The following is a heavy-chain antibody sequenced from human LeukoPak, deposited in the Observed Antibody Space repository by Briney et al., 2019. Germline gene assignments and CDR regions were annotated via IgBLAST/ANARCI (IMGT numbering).Heavy chain of an antibody. CDR2: IYPGDSDT. Sequence: GESLKISCNAAAYSFTNFWIGWVRQMPGKGLEWMGIIYPGDSDTKYSPSFQGQVTISADKSINTAYLQWSSLRASDTAMYYCARQGTIVAGTLGTTFDYWGQGTLLTVSS. V-gene: IGHV5-51*01. J-gene: IGHJ4*02. CDR1: AYSFTNFW. CDR3: ARQGTIVAGTLGTTFDY. D-gene: IGHD5-12*01.